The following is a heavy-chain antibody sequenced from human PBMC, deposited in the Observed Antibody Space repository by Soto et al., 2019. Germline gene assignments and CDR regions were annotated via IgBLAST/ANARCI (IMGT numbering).Heavy chain of an antibody. CDR3: ARDSYGDYAVDYYYYGMDV. V-gene: IGHV3-7*03. D-gene: IGHD4-17*01. Sequence: PGGSLRLSCAASGFTFSSYWMSWVRQAPGKGLEWVANIKQDGSEKYYVDSVKGRFTVSRDNAKNSLYLQMNSLRAKDTAVYYCARDSYGDYAVDYYYYGMDVWGQGTTVTVSS. J-gene: IGHJ6*02. CDR2: IKQDGSEK. CDR1: GFTFSSYW.